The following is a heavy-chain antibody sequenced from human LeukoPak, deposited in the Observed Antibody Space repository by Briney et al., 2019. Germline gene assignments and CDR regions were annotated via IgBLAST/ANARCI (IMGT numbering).Heavy chain of an antibody. D-gene: IGHD3-22*01. Sequence: GGSLRLSCAASGFTFSSYAMSWVRQAPGKGLEWVSAISGSGGSTYYADSVKGRFTNSRDNSKNTLYLQMNSLRAEDTAVYYCAKGEYYDSSGPFDYWGQGTLVTVSS. V-gene: IGHV3-23*01. CDR3: AKGEYYDSSGPFDY. J-gene: IGHJ4*02. CDR1: GFTFSSYA. CDR2: ISGSGGST.